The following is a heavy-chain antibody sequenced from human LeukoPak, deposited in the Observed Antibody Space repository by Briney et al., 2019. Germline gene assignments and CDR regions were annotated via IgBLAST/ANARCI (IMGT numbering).Heavy chain of an antibody. D-gene: IGHD3-22*01. V-gene: IGHV4-59*01. CDR2: IYYSGST. CDR1: GGSISSYY. CDR3: ARLPYYYDSSGYYSVADY. Sequence: SETLSLTCAVSGGSISSYYWSWIRQPPGKGLEWIGYIYYSGSTNYNPSLKSRVTISVDTSKNQFSLKLSSVTAADTAVYYCARLPYYYDSSGYYSVADYWGQGTLVTVSS. J-gene: IGHJ4*02.